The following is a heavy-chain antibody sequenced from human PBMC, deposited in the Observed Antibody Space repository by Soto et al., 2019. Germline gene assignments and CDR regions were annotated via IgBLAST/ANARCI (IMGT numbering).Heavy chain of an antibody. D-gene: IGHD3-3*01. CDR2: MDPNSGST. Sequence: ASVKVSCKASGYTFTSYDINWVRQAPGQGLEWLGWMDPNSGSTGYAQNFQGRVTMARNISINTAHMELSSLRSEDTAVYYCARERKFDFWRKGLDVWGQGTTVTVSS. CDR1: GYTFTSYD. V-gene: IGHV1-8*01. J-gene: IGHJ6*02. CDR3: ARERKFDFWRKGLDV.